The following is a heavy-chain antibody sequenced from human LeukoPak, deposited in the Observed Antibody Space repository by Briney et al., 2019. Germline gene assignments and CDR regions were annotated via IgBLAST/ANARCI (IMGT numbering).Heavy chain of an antibody. CDR2: ISAYNGNT. D-gene: IGHD3-22*01. Sequence: ASVKVSCKASGYTFTSYGISWVRQAPGQGLEWMGWISAYNGNTNYAQKLQGRVTMTTDTSTSTAYMELSSLRSEDTAVYYCARGSGDYYDSSGYPFDYWGQGTLVTVSS. CDR1: GYTFTSYG. CDR3: ARGSGDYYDSSGYPFDY. J-gene: IGHJ4*02. V-gene: IGHV1-18*01.